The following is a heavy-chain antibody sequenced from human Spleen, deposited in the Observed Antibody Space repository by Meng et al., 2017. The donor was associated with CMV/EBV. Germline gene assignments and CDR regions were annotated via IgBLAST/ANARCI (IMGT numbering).Heavy chain of an antibody. D-gene: IGHD2-2*01. CDR3: ASAADQLSYYYYGMDV. V-gene: IGHV1-69*10. Sequence: SVKVSCKAPGGTFNSYAISWVRQAPGQGLEWMGGIIPILGIANYAQKFQGRVTITADKSTSTAYMELSSLRSEDTAVYYCASAADQLSYYYYGMDVWGQGTTVTVSS. CDR1: GGTFNSYA. CDR2: IIPILGIA. J-gene: IGHJ6*02.